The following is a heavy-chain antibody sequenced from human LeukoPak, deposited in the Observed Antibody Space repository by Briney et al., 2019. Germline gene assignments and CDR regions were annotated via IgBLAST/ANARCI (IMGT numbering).Heavy chain of an antibody. D-gene: IGHD1-26*01. CDR1: DGSINSYY. CDR3: AGSRAFNSGAFDP. V-gene: IGHV4-59*01. J-gene: IGHJ5*02. CDR2: IYYNGNT. Sequence: SETLSLTCSVSDGSINSYYWNWIRRPPGKGLEWIGYIYYNGNTNYNPSLKSRVTISVDTSKNQFSLRLNSVTAADTAVYYCAGSRAFNSGAFDPWGQGSLVTVSS.